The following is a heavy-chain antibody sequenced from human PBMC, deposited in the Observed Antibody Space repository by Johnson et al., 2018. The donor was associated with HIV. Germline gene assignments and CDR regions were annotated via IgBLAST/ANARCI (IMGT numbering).Heavy chain of an antibody. J-gene: IGHJ3*01. Sequence: QVQLVESGGGVVQPGRSLRLSCAASGFSFSSYGMHWVRQAPGKGLEWVAVISYDGSNKYYADSVKGRFTISRDNSKNTLYLQMNSLRPEDTAVYYCARGIVEVQPRYRLLRDDVFDVWDQGTMVTVSS. D-gene: IGHD2-15*01. CDR3: ARGIVEVQPRYRLLRDDVFDV. V-gene: IGHV3-30*03. CDR2: ISYDGSNK. CDR1: GFSFSSYG.